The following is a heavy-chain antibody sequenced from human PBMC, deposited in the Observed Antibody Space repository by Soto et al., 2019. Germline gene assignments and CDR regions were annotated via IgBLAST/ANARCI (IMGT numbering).Heavy chain of an antibody. CDR3: ARGTDYVLYDFWSGRRTSRAFDI. D-gene: IGHD3-3*01. CDR1: GYTFTSYD. V-gene: IGHV1-8*01. Sequence: ASVKVSCKASGYTFTSYDINWVRQATGQGLEWMGWMNPNSGNTGYAQKFQGRVTMTRNTSISTAYMELSSLRSEDTAVYYCARGTDYVLYDFWSGRRTSRAFDIWGQGTMVTVSS. J-gene: IGHJ3*02. CDR2: MNPNSGNT.